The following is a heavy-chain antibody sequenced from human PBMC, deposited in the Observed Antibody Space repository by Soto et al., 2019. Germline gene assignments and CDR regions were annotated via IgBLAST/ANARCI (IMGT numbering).Heavy chain of an antibody. CDR3: EKDILGYSGYDEQNDY. CDR2: ISGSGGST. J-gene: IGHJ4*02. D-gene: IGHD5-12*01. Sequence: GGSLRLSCAASGFTFSSYAMSWVRQAPGKGLEWVSAISGSGGSTYYADSVKGRFTISRDNSKNTLYLQMNSLRAEDTAVYYGEKDILGYSGYDEQNDYWAQGPLVTVSS. V-gene: IGHV3-23*01. CDR1: GFTFSSYA.